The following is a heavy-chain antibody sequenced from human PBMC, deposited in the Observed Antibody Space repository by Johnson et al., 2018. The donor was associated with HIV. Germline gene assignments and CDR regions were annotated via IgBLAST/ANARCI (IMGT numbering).Heavy chain of an antibody. CDR2: ISYDGSNK. CDR3: AKDRRDGYNYGGGAFDI. V-gene: IGHV3-30*18. CDR1: GITVSSNY. D-gene: IGHD5-24*01. J-gene: IGHJ3*02. Sequence: QVLLVESGGGLVQPGGSLRLSCAASGITVSSNYMSWVRQAPGKGLEWVAVISYDGSNKYYADSVKGRFTISRDNSKNTLYLQMNSLRAEDTAVYYCAKDRRDGYNYGGGAFDIWGQGTMVTVSS.